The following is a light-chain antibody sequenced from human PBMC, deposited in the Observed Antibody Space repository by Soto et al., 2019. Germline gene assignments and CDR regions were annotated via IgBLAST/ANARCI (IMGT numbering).Light chain of an antibody. CDR3: SSYTSASALAI. CDR1: KFDIGRYNY. Sequence: QSALTQPASVSGSPGQTITISCAGTKFDIGRYNYVSWYRQHPGEAPKLIIFEVNNRPSGISNRFSGSKSGNTASLTISGPQVEDEAHDFCSSYTSASALAIFGGGTKLTVL. V-gene: IGLV2-14*01. J-gene: IGLJ2*01. CDR2: EVN.